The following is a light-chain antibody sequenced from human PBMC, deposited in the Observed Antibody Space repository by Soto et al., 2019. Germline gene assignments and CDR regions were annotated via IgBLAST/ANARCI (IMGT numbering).Light chain of an antibody. Sequence: QSALTQPASVSGSPGQSITISCTGTSSDVGGYNSVSWYQQHPGSAPKLMIYEVSNRPSGVSNRFSGSKSDNTASLTISGLQAEDEAAYYCGSYTTSHTYVFGTGTKVTVL. V-gene: IGLV2-14*01. CDR1: SSDVGGYNS. CDR2: EVS. J-gene: IGLJ1*01. CDR3: GSYTTSHTYV.